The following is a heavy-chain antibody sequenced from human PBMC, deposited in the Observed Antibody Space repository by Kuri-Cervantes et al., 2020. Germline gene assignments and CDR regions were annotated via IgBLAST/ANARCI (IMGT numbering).Heavy chain of an antibody. V-gene: IGHV1-2*02. CDR2: INPNSGGT. Sequence: ASVKVSCKASGYTFTGYYMHWVRQAPGQGLEWMGWINPNSGGTNYAQKFQGRVTMTRDTSISTAYMELSRLRSDDTAVYYCARSRDGYNRFLDYWCQGTLVTVSS. CDR3: ARSRDGYNRFLDY. D-gene: IGHD5-24*01. CDR1: GYTFTGYY. J-gene: IGHJ4*02.